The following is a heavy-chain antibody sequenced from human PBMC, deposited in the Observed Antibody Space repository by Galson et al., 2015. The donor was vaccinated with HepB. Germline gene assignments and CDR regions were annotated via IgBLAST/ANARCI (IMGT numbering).Heavy chain of an antibody. V-gene: IGHV1-58*01. J-gene: IGHJ1*01. CDR3: ATGQMYSSN. CDR2: IVVGSGNA. Sequence: SVKVSCKASGFTFTSSTVQWVRQARGQRLEWIGWIVVGSGNANYAQKFQERVTITRDKSTSTAFMYLSGLRSGDTAVYYCATGQMYSSNWGQGTLVTVS. D-gene: IGHD6-13*01. CDR1: GFTFTSST.